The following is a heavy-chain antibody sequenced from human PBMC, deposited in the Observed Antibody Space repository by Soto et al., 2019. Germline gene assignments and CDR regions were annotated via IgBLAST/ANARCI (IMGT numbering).Heavy chain of an antibody. Sequence: ETLSLTCAVYGGSFSGYYWSWIRHPPGKGLEWIGEINHSGSTNYNPSLKSRVTISVDTSKNQFSLKLSSVSAADTAVYYCATGRGVRGVIITTYYYYGLDVWGQGTTVTVSS. D-gene: IGHD3-10*01. CDR1: GGSFSGYY. CDR3: ATGRGVRGVIITTYYYYGLDV. V-gene: IGHV4-34*01. CDR2: INHSGST. J-gene: IGHJ6*02.